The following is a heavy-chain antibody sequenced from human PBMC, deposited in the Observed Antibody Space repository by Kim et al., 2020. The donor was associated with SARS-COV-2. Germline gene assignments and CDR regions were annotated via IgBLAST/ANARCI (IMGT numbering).Heavy chain of an antibody. CDR1: GFTFHDYA. CDR3: VSLGRRYCSNTNCPGGY. D-gene: IGHD2-2*01. Sequence: GGSLRLSCAASGFTFHDYAMQWVRQAPGKGLEWVSGISWNSDTRGYADSVKGRFTISRDNARNSLYMQMNSLTAEDTALYYCVSLGRRYCSNTNCPGGYWGQGTLVTVSS. CDR2: ISWNSDTR. V-gene: IGHV3-9*01. J-gene: IGHJ4*02.